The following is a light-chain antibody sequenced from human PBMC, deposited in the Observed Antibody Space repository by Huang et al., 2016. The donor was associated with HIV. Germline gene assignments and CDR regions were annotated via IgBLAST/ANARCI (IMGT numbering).Light chain of an antibody. V-gene: IGKV1-39*01. Sequence: DIQMTQSPSSLSASIGDRVTISCRASQTISIYLNWYQQQPGRAPNVLIYAASSLRSGVPSRFSGRASGTEFTLTISSLQPEDFATYFCQQTYTTPQTFGQGTKVEV. J-gene: IGKJ1*01. CDR3: QQTYTTPQT. CDR2: AAS. CDR1: QTISIY.